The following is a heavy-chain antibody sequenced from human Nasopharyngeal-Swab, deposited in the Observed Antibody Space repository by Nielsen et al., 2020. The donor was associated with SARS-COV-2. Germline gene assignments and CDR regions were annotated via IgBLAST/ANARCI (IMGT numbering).Heavy chain of an antibody. CDR3: ARDGGIAVAGTDY. CDR1: GFTVSNNY. Sequence: GGSLRLSCAASGFTVSNNYMTWVRQAPGKGLEWVSLIYSGGSTYYADSVKGRFTISRDNAKNSLYLQMNSLRAEDTAVYYCARDGGIAVAGTDYWGQGTLVTVSS. CDR2: IYSGGST. V-gene: IGHV3-53*01. J-gene: IGHJ4*02. D-gene: IGHD6-19*01.